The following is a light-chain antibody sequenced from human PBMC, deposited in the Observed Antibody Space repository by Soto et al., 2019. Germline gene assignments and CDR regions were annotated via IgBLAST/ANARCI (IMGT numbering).Light chain of an antibody. CDR1: SSDVGSYNL. V-gene: IGLV2-23*01. CDR2: DGS. J-gene: IGLJ1*01. Sequence: QSVLTQPASVSGSPGQSITISCTGTSSDVGSYNLVSWYQQHPGKAPKLMIYDGSKRPSGVSNRFSGSKSGNTASLTISGLQAEDEADYYCCSYAGSSTFYVFGTGTKLTVL. CDR3: CSYAGSSTFYV.